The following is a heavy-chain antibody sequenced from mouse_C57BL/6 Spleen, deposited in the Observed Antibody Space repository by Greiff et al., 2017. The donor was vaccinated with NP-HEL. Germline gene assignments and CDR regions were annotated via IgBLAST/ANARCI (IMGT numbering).Heavy chain of an antibody. CDR2: IYPGSGST. CDR1: GYTFTSYW. CDR3: ARPNTVDAMDY. J-gene: IGHJ4*01. Sequence: VQLQQPGAELVKPGASVKMSCKASGYTFTSYWITWVKQRPGQGLEWIGDIYPGSGSTTYNEKFKSKATLTVDTSSSTAYMQLISLTSEDSAVYYCARPNTVDAMDYWGQGTSVTVSS. V-gene: IGHV1-55*01. D-gene: IGHD1-1*01.